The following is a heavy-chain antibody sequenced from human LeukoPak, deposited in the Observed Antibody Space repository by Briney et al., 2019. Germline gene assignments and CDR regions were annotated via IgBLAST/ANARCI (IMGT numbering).Heavy chain of an antibody. CDR2: ISAYNGNT. D-gene: IGHD1-26*01. Sequence: ASVKVSCKAPGYTFTSYGISWVRQAPGQGLEWMGWISAYNGNTNYAQKLQGRVTMTTDTSTSTAYMELRSLRSDDTAVYYCARFAWELPEGHYYYYGMDVWGQGTTVTVSS. CDR3: ARFAWELPEGHYYYYGMDV. V-gene: IGHV1-18*01. J-gene: IGHJ6*02. CDR1: GYTFTSYG.